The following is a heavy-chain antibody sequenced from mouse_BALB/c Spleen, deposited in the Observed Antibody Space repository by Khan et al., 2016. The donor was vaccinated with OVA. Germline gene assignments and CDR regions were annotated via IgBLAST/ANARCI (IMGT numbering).Heavy chain of an antibody. D-gene: IGHD2-3*01. CDR2: INPTSGYT. CDR3: TRDGMDY. V-gene: IGHV1-7*01. J-gene: IGHJ2*01. CDR1: GYTFTTYW. Sequence: VELVESGAELAKPGASVKMSCKASGYTFTTYWMHWVKQRPGQGLEWIGYINPTSGYTDYNDKFKDRATLSADKSSSTAYMQLNSLTSEDSAVYYCTRDGMDYWGQGTTLTVSS.